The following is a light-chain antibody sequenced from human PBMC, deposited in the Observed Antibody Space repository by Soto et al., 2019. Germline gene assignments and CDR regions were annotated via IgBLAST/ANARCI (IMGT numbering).Light chain of an antibody. V-gene: IGLV1-40*01. CDR1: SSNIGADYD. CDR2: GNN. Sequence: QSVLTQSPSVSGAPGQRVTISCTGSSSNIGADYDVHWYQRLPGTAPKLLIYGNNNRPSGVPDRFSGSKSGTSASLAITGLQAEDEADYYCRSYDSSLSNYVFGTGTKGTVL. J-gene: IGLJ1*01. CDR3: RSYDSSLSNYV.